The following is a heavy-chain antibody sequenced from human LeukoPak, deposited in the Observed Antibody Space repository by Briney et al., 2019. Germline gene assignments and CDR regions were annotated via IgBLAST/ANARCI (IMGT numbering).Heavy chain of an antibody. CDR1: GGTITTYY. CDR3: ARGPGDYFDY. V-gene: IGHV4-4*09. Sequence: SETLSLTCTASGGTITTYYRSWIRQPPGKGLEWIGSIQTTGSTSYNPSHKSRVTISVDTSRNQLSLKLSSVTAADTAVFYCARGPGDYFDYWGRGTLVTVSS. CDR2: IQTTGST. J-gene: IGHJ4*02. D-gene: IGHD7-27*01.